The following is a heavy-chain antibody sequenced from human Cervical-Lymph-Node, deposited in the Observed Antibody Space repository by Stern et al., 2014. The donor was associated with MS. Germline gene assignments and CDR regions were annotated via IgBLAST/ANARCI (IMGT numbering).Heavy chain of an antibody. CDR1: GFTGSWDY. V-gene: IGHV3-53*01. D-gene: IGHD1-1*01. Sequence: EDQLVESGGGVIQPGGSLRISCTASGFTGSWDYMTLVRQAPGKGLEWVSLITNVGSTFYTDSVKGRFTISRDDSKNTVYLHMTSLRAEDTAMYYCARDTSSPERSDWWGQGTLVAVSS. CDR2: ITNVGST. CDR3: ARDTSSPERSDW. J-gene: IGHJ4*02.